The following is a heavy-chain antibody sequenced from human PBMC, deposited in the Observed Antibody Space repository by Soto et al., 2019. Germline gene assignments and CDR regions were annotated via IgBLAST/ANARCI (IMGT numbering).Heavy chain of an antibody. D-gene: IGHD2-15*01. CDR2: ISYDGSNK. Sequence: SLRLSCAASGFTFSSYAMHWVRQAPGKGLEWVAVISYDGSNKYYADSVKGRFTISRDNSKNTLYLQMNSLRAEDTAVYYCARPLFDIVVVVAATRDYGMDVWGQGTTVTVSS. J-gene: IGHJ6*02. CDR1: GFTFSSYA. CDR3: ARPLFDIVVVVAATRDYGMDV. V-gene: IGHV3-30-3*01.